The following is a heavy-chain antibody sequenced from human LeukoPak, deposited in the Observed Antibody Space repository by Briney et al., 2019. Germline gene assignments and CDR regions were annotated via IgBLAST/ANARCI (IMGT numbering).Heavy chain of an antibody. Sequence: SGPTLVNPTQTLTLTCTFSGFSLSTSGMCVSWIRQPPGKALEWLARIDWDDDKYYSTSLKTRLTISKDTSKNQVVLTMANMDPVDTATYYCARTYGSGSYFDYWGQGTLVTVSS. CDR1: GFSLSTSGMC. CDR3: ARTYGSGSYFDY. CDR2: IDWDDDK. D-gene: IGHD3-10*01. V-gene: IGHV2-70*11. J-gene: IGHJ4*02.